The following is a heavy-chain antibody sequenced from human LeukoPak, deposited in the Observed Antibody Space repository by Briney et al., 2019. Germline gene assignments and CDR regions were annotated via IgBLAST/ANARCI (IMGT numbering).Heavy chain of an antibody. J-gene: IGHJ4*02. CDR1: GGSTSSSSYY. CDR3: ARQVRPHDKIDY. V-gene: IGHV4-39*01. D-gene: IGHD1-1*01. Sequence: SETLSLTCTVSGGSTSSSSYYWGWIRQPPGKGLEWIGSIYYSGSTYYNPSLKSRVTISVDTSKNQFSLKLSSVTAADTAVYYCARQVRPHDKIDYWGQGTLVTVSS. CDR2: IYYSGST.